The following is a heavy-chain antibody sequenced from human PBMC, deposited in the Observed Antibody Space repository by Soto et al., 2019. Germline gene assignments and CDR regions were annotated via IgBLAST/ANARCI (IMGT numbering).Heavy chain of an antibody. CDR1: GFTFSDYY. Sequence: PGGSLRLSYAASGFTFSDYYMNWVRQAPGRGLEWVSSISSSSTIYYADSVKGRFTISRDNAKNSLYLQMNSLRAEDTAMCYCARDTAYVLRYPSGGPWGQGTLVTVSS. J-gene: IGHJ5*02. V-gene: IGHV3-11*04. CDR2: ISSSSTI. CDR3: ARDTAYVLRYPSGGP. D-gene: IGHD3-9*01.